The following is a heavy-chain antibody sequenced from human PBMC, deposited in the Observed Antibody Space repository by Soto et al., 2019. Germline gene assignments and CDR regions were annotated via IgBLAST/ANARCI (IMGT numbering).Heavy chain of an antibody. CDR3: ARSATRVYGSGSYYNWAFDY. Sequence: VASVKVSCKASGYTFTSYAMHWVRQAPGQRLEWMGWINAGNGNTKYSQKFQGRVTITRDTSASTAYMELSSLRSEDTAVYYCARSATRVYGSGSYYNWAFDYWGQGTLVTVSS. CDR1: GYTFTSYA. V-gene: IGHV1-3*01. D-gene: IGHD3-10*01. J-gene: IGHJ4*02. CDR2: INAGNGNT.